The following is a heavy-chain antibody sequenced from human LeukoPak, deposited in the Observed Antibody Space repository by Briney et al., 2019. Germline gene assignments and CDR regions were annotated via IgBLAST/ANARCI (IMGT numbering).Heavy chain of an antibody. CDR3: ASGSLASYFDH. CDR2: INPNSGGT. J-gene: IGHJ4*02. Sequence: GASVKVSCKASGYTFTAYYIHWVRQAPGQGLEWMGWINPNSGGTKYVQKFQGRVTMTRDTSISTAYMELSRLRSDDTAVYYCASGSLASYFDHWGQGTLVTVSS. D-gene: IGHD3-16*01. V-gene: IGHV1-2*02. CDR1: GYTFTAYY.